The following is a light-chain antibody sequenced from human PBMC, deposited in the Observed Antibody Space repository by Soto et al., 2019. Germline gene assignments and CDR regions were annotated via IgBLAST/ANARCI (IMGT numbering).Light chain of an antibody. Sequence: QAVVTQEPSLTGSPGGTVTLTCASSTGAVTSDYYPNWVQQRPGQAPRSLIYITSDKHSWTPARFSGSLLGVKAALTLSGVQPEDEAEYYCLLHYGSTQVFGGGTKLAVL. V-gene: IGLV7-43*01. CDR2: ITS. J-gene: IGLJ2*01. CDR1: TGAVTSDYY. CDR3: LLHYGSTQV.